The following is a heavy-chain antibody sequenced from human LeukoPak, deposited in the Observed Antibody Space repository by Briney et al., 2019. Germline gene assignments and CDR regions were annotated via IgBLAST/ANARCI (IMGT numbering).Heavy chain of an antibody. CDR2: ISAYNSNT. V-gene: IGHV1-18*01. D-gene: IGHD1-26*01. CDR1: GYTFTSYG. Sequence: ASVTVSCTASGYTFTSYGISWVRQAPGQGLEWMGWISAYNSNTNYAQKLQGRVTMTTDTSTSTAYMELRSLRSDDTAVYYCARDRRSARELDFPGDYWGQGTLVTVSS. J-gene: IGHJ4*02. CDR3: ARDRRSARELDFPGDY.